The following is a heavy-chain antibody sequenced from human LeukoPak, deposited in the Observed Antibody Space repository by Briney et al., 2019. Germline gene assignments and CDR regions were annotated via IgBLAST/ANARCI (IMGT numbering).Heavy chain of an antibody. CDR1: GFTFSSYW. CDR2: IKQDGSEK. J-gene: IGHJ4*02. CDR3: AKDRLRYFDWSLDY. Sequence: PGGTLRLSCAASGFTFSSYWMSWVRQAPGKGLEWVANIKQDGSEKYYVDSVKGRFTISRDNAKNSLYLQMNSLRAEDTAVYYCAKDRLRYFDWSLDYWGQGTLVTVSS. D-gene: IGHD3-9*01. V-gene: IGHV3-7*01.